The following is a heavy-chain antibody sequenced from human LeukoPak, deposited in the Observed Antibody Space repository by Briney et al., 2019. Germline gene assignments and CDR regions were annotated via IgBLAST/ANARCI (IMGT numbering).Heavy chain of an antibody. CDR3: ARVVYYDFWSGYYPYYYYYYMDV. CDR1: GGSISSHY. CDR2: IYYSGDT. D-gene: IGHD3-3*01. Sequence: SETLSLTCTVSGGSISSHYWSWIRQPPGEGLEWLGYIYYSGDTNYNPPLKSRVTISVDTSKNQFSLKLSSVTAADTAVYYCARVVYYDFWSGYYPYYYYYYMDVWGKGTTVTVSS. V-gene: IGHV4-59*11. J-gene: IGHJ6*03.